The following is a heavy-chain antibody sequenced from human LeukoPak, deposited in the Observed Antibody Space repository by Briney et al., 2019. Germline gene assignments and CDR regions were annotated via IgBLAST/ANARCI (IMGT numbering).Heavy chain of an antibody. Sequence: GGSLRLSCAASGSTFSSYSMNWVRQAPGKGLEWVSSISSSSSYIYYADSVKGRFTISRDNAKNTLYLQMNSLRAEDTAVYYCARATTVTTYLDYWGQGTLVTVSS. D-gene: IGHD4-17*01. CDR2: ISSSSSYI. CDR3: ARATTVTTYLDY. V-gene: IGHV3-21*01. CDR1: GSTFSSYS. J-gene: IGHJ4*02.